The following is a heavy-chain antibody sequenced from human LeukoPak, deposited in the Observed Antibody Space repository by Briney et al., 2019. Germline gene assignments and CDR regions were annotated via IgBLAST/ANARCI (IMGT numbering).Heavy chain of an antibody. J-gene: IGHJ4*02. CDR1: GFIFSDYW. D-gene: IGHD2-2*01. V-gene: IGHV3-7*05. Sequence: PGGSLRLSCAAPGFIFSDYWMTWARQAPGKGLEWVAHMNQDGSDKYYVDSVKGRFTISRDNSKNSLYLQMNTLRPEDTAVYYCTRSPRTSPEYWGQGTLVTVSS. CDR2: MNQDGSDK. CDR3: TRSPRTSPEY.